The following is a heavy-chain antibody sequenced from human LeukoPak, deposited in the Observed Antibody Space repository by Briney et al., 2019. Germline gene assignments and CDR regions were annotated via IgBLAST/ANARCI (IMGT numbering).Heavy chain of an antibody. CDR1: GFTVSSNY. CDR3: ARDLKAVAGKPGPIFDY. CDR2: IYSGGST. J-gene: IGHJ4*02. Sequence: GGSLRLSCAASGFTVSSNYMSWVRQAPGKGLEWVSVIYSGGSTYYADSVKGRFTISRDNSKNTLYLQMNSLRAEDTALYYCARDLKAVAGKPGPIFDYWGQGTLVTVSS. V-gene: IGHV3-53*05. D-gene: IGHD6-19*01.